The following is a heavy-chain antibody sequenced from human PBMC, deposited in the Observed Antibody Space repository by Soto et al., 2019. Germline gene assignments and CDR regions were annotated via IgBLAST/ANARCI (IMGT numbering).Heavy chain of an antibody. Sequence: SETLSLTCSVSGGSIGSSSYYFGWIRQPPGKGLEWIGSLYYTGTTYYNSSLKSRVTISADKSQNQFSLRLSSVTAADTAVYYCGAYCSRNYRYDWFDPWGQGTLVTVSS. J-gene: IGHJ5*02. CDR3: GAYCSRNYRYDWFDP. V-gene: IGHV4-39*01. CDR2: LYYTGTT. CDR1: GGSIGSSSYY. D-gene: IGHD2-2*01.